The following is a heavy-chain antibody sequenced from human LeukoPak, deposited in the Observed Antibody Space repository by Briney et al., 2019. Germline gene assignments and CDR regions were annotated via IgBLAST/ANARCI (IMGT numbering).Heavy chain of an antibody. J-gene: IGHJ5*02. CDR1: GFTFSSYS. CDR2: ISSSSSYI. CDR3: ARSGGIQLWLNWFDP. V-gene: IGHV3-21*01. D-gene: IGHD5-18*01. Sequence: GGSLRLSCAASGFTFSSYSMNWVRQAPGKGLERVSSISSSSSYIYYADSVKGRFTISRDNAKNSLYLQMNSLRAEDTAVYYCARSGGIQLWLNWFDPWGQGTLVTVSS.